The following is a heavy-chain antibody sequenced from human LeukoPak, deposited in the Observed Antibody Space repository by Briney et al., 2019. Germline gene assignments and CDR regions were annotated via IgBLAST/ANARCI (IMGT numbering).Heavy chain of an antibody. V-gene: IGHV1-2*02. J-gene: IGHJ4*02. CDR2: IDPDSGGT. Sequence: ASVRVSCKTSGYTFTCYYLHWVRQAPGQGLEWMGRIDPDSGGTHYAQKFQVRVTVTRDTSITTVYMELSGLTSDDTAVYYCARAPGPYTTSRFDYWGQGTLVTVSS. CDR3: ARAPGPYTTSRFDY. D-gene: IGHD2-2*02. CDR1: GYTFTCYY.